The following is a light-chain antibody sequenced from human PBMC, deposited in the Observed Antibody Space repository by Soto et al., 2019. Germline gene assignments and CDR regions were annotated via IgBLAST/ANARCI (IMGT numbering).Light chain of an antibody. CDR1: QSVSRS. CDR3: QQNAITPPWT. Sequence: QLTQSPSSLSASVGDRVIITCRASQSVSRSLNWYQQKPGQPPKLLLYAASTLHSGVPSRFSGSGSGTEFTLTISSLQPEDFATYYCQQNAITPPWTFGQGTKVDNK. J-gene: IGKJ1*01. V-gene: IGKV1-39*01. CDR2: AAS.